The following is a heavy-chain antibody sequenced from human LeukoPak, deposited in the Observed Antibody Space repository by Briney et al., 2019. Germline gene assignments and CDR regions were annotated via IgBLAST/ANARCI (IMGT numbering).Heavy chain of an antibody. CDR3: ARDSSSWYNYYYYYGMDV. CDR1: GFTFSSHA. V-gene: IGHV3-30-3*01. D-gene: IGHD6-13*01. CDR2: ISYDGSNK. J-gene: IGHJ6*02. Sequence: PGGSLRLSCAASGFTFSSHAMHWVRQAPGKGLEWVAVISYDGSNKYYADSVKGRFTISRDNSKNTLYLQMNSLRAEDTAVYYCARDSSSWYNYYYYYGMDVWGQGTTVTVSS.